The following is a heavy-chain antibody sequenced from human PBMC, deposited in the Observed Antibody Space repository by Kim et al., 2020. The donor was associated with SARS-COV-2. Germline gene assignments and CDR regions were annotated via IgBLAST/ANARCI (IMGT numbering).Heavy chain of an antibody. Sequence: GRLTITRDKSKNTLYLQMNSLRAEDTAVYYCAKDFADDSRGHQIYYYGMDVWGQGTTVTVSS. V-gene: IGHV3-23*01. CDR3: AKDFADDSRGHQIYYYGMDV. J-gene: IGHJ6*02. D-gene: IGHD3-22*01.